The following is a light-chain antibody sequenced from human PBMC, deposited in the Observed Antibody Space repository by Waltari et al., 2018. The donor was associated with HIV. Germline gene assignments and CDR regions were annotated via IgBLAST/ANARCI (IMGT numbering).Light chain of an antibody. V-gene: IGLV3-21*04. CDR1: DIGLRS. Sequence: YELTQPTSVSVAPGKTAKLTYVGDDIGLRSVHWYQQRPGQAPVLVIYDDSDRPAGISERISGAISGSAATLIISGVEAGDEADYYCQVWDDSGGHPLWVFGGGTKLTVL. CDR3: QVWDDSGGHPLWV. J-gene: IGLJ3*02. CDR2: DDS.